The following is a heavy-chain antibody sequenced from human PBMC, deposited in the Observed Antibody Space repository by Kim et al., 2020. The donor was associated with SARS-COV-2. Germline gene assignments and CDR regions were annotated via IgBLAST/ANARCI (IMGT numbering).Heavy chain of an antibody. CDR3: VNWGGAFDI. CDR2: GTA. J-gene: IGHJ3*02. Sequence: GTANYAQKFQGRVTITADESTSTAYMELSSLRSEDTAVYYCVNWGGAFDIWGQGTMVTVSS. D-gene: IGHD7-27*01. V-gene: IGHV1-69*19.